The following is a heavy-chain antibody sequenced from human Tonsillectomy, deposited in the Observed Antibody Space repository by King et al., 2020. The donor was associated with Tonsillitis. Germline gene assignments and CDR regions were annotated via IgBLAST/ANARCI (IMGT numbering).Heavy chain of an antibody. D-gene: IGHD2-8*02. CDR2: ISYDGGNK. J-gene: IGHJ6*02. V-gene: IGHV3-33*05. CDR3: ARNQYDGGVYSNGMDV. Sequence: QLVQSGGGVVQPGRSLRLSCVASGFTFSSYGIHWVRQAPGKGLEWVAVISYDGGNKYYGDSVKGRFTISRHNPKNTLYLQMNSLRAEDTAVYSCARNQYDGGVYSNGMDVWGQGTTVTVSS. CDR1: GFTFSSYG.